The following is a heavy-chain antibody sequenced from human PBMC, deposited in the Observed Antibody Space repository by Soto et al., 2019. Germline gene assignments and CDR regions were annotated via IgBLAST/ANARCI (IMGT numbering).Heavy chain of an antibody. D-gene: IGHD3-10*01. CDR1: GFTYRSYD. CDR2: LGGAGAR. Sequence: GGSLRLSCAAFGFTYRSYDMHWVRHVPGRGLEWVSSLGGAGAREYAGSVRGRFTISRDNAKNSLYLQMDSLRVGDTAVYYCTRATFGVGMDLWGQGTPVTVSS. J-gene: IGHJ6*02. V-gene: IGHV3-13*01. CDR3: TRATFGVGMDL.